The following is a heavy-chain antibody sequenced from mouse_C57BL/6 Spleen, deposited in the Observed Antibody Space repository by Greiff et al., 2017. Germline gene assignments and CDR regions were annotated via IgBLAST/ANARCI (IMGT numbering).Heavy chain of an antibody. V-gene: IGHV1-81*01. J-gene: IGHJ1*03. D-gene: IGHD4-1*02. CDR1: GYTFTSYG. CDR2: IYPRSGNT. Sequence: VQLVESGAELARPGASVKLSCKASGYTFTSYGISWVKQRTGQGLEWIGEIYPRSGNTYYNEKFKGKATLTADKSSSTAYMELRSLTSEDSAVYFCARRPTGTWYFDVWGTGTTVTVSS. CDR3: ARRPTGTWYFDV.